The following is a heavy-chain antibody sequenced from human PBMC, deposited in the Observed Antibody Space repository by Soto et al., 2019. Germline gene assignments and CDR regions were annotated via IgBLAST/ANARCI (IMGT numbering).Heavy chain of an antibody. CDR1: GGSFSSYY. V-gene: IGHV4-34*01. J-gene: IGHJ6*02. Sequence: QVQLQQWGAGLLKPSETLSLTCAVYGGSFSSYYWSWIRQPPGKGLEWIGEINHSGSTNYNPSLKSRVTISVDTSKNQFSLKLSSVTAADTAVYYCASANKRASAGVWGQGTTVTVSS. CDR3: ASANKRASAGV. D-gene: IGHD6-25*01. CDR2: INHSGST.